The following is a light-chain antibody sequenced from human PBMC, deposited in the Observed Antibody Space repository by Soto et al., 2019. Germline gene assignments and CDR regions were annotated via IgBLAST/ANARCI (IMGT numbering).Light chain of an antibody. CDR3: QQYGSTPLT. J-gene: IGKJ4*01. Sequence: EIVLTQSPDTLSLSPGERATLSCTASQSVKNNYLAWYQQKPGQAPRFLIYDASSRASGIPDRFSGSGSGTDFTLTISRLEPEDFAVYYCQQYGSTPLTFGGGTTVDIK. CDR1: QSVKNNY. V-gene: IGKV3-20*01. CDR2: DAS.